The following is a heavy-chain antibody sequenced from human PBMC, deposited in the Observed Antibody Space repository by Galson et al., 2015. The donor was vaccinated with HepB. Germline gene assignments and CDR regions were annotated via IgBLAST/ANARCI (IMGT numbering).Heavy chain of an antibody. CDR2: INTNNGNP. J-gene: IGHJ4*02. D-gene: IGHD2-21*01. Sequence: SVKVSCKASGNSFNYYAINWVRQAPGQGLEWMGWINTNNGNPTYAQDFAGRLVFSLDTSVSTTFLQISGLKTEDTAVYYCARDLGPMWGFLRLPFDSWGQGTLVTVSS. CDR1: GNSFNYYA. CDR3: ARDLGPMWGFLRLPFDS. V-gene: IGHV7-4-1*02.